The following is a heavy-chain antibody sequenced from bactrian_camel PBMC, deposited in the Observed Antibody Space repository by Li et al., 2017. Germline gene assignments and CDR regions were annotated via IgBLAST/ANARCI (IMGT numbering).Heavy chain of an antibody. Sequence: HVQLVESGGGSVEAGGTLRLSCVVSGFTIGQRCMAWFRQAAGKEREGVAPIHTATSPVYADSVKGRFTISQDYAKNTVYLQVNNLKSEDTAMYYCAAECRSRPTGVGIRATKFAHWGQGTQVTVS. CDR1: GFTIGQRC. CDR3: AAECRSRPTGVGIRATKFAH. CDR2: IHTATSP. D-gene: IGHD8*01. J-gene: IGHJ4*01. V-gene: IGHV3S1*01.